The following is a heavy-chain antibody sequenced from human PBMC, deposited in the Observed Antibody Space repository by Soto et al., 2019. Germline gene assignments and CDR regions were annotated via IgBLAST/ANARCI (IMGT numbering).Heavy chain of an antibody. J-gene: IGHJ4*02. V-gene: IGHV1-69*13. D-gene: IGHD6-13*01. CDR1: GGTFSSYR. Sequence: GASVKVSCKASGGTFSSYRINWVRQAPGQGLEWVGGIVPIYRTADYAQKFQGRVSITADESARTTYLELSSLKSQDTAVYYCARDSGAKLSSSWGQGTLVTVSS. CDR3: ARDSGAKLSSS. CDR2: IVPIYRTA.